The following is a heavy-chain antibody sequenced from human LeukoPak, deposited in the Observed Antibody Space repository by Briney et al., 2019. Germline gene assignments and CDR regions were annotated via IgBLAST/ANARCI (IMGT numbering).Heavy chain of an antibody. CDR2: IYYSGST. CDR1: GGSISTYY. CDR3: ARADSSSLPTDY. V-gene: IGHV4-59*01. D-gene: IGHD6-13*01. Sequence: SETLSLTCTASGGSISTYYWNWIRQPPGKELEWIGYIYYSGSTNYNPSLKSRVTISVDTSKNQFSLKLSSVTAADTAVYYCARADSSSLPTDYWGQGTLVTVSS. J-gene: IGHJ4*02.